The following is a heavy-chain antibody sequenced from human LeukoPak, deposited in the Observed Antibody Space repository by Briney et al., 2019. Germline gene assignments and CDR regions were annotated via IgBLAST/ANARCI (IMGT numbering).Heavy chain of an antibody. V-gene: IGHV4-4*07. CDR2: IYTNGNT. D-gene: IGHD3-10*01. J-gene: IGHJ3*02. CDR1: GDSINSYY. CDR3: ASVKTYGSDAYDM. Sequence: SETLSLTCTVSGDSINSYYWNWIRQPAGKGLEWIGRIYTNGNTNYNPSLKSRVTMSIDMSRNQFSLTLTSLTAADTAVYYCASVKTYGSDAYDMWGQGTMVTVPS.